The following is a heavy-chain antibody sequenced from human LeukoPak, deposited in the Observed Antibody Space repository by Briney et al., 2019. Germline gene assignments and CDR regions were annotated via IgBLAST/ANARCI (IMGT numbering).Heavy chain of an antibody. V-gene: IGHV4-59*08. CDR1: GGSISSYY. CDR3: ASLLGYCSGGSCSPGDY. D-gene: IGHD2-15*01. CDR2: IYYSGST. J-gene: IGHJ4*02. Sequence: SETLSLTCTVSGGSISSYYWSWIRQPPGKGLEWIGYIYYSGSTNYNPSLKSRVTISVDTSKNQFSLKLSSVTAADTAVYHCASLLGYCSGGSCSPGDYWGQGTLVTVSS.